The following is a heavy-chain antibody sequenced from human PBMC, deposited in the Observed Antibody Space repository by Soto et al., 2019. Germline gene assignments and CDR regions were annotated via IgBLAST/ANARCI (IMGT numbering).Heavy chain of an antibody. CDR1: GGTFSSYA. V-gene: IGHV1-69*01. J-gene: IGHJ4*02. Sequence: QVQLVQSGAEVKKPGSSVKVSCKASGGTFSSYAISWVRQAPGQGLEWMGGIIPIFGTANYAQKFQGRVTITADESTSTAYMELSSLRSEDTAVYYCAIDLEGYYGSGSYFGLDYWGQGTLVTVSS. D-gene: IGHD3-10*01. CDR3: AIDLEGYYGSGSYFGLDY. CDR2: IIPIFGTA.